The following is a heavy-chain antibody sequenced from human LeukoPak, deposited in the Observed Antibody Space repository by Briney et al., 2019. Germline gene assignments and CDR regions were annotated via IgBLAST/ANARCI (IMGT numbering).Heavy chain of an antibody. V-gene: IGHV4-39*07. CDR2: IYYSGST. CDR1: GGSISSSSYY. D-gene: IGHD2-15*01. CDR3: ARDNCSGGSCYLNGAFDI. J-gene: IGHJ3*02. Sequence: SETLSLTCTVSGGSISSSSYYWGWIRQPPGKGLEWIGSIYYSGSTYYNPSLKSRVTISVDTSKNQFSLKLSSVTAADTAVYYCARDNCSGGSCYLNGAFDIWGQGTMVTASS.